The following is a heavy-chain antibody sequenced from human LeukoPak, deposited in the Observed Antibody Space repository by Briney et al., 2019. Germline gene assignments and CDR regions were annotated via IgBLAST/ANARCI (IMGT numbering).Heavy chain of an antibody. CDR2: IYHSGST. V-gene: IGHV4-38-2*02. Sequence: PSETLSLTCTVSGYSISSGYYWGWIRQPPGKGLEWIGYIYHSGSTYHNPSLKSRVTISVDRSKNQFSLKLSSVTAADTAVYYCARVLVGGKPDYWGQGTLVTVSS. D-gene: IGHD2-2*01. CDR3: ARVLVGGKPDY. CDR1: GYSISSGYY. J-gene: IGHJ4*02.